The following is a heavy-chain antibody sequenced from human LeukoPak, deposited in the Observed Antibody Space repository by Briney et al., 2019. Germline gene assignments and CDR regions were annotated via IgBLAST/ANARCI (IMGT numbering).Heavy chain of an antibody. J-gene: IGHJ4*02. V-gene: IGHV3-7*01. CDR1: GFTFTNYW. Sequence: GGSLRLSCAASGFTFTNYWMSWVRLAPGKGLEWVANIKEDGSEKYYVDSVKGRFTISRDNAKNSLYLQMNSLRAEDTAVYYCARDQGWGQGTLVTVSS. CDR2: IKEDGSEK. CDR3: ARDQG.